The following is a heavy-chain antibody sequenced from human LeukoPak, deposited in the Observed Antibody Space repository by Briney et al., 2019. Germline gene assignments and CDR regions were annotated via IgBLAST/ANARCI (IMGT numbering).Heavy chain of an antibody. CDR3: ARNAGNSDVDY. J-gene: IGHJ4*02. V-gene: IGHV4-4*02. Sequence: PSETLSLTCAVSGGSITSTNWWTWVRQPPGKGLDWIGEVYHSGSTNYNPSLKSRVTISVDKSKNHFSLKLNSVTAADTAVYYCARNAGNSDVDYWGQGTPVAVSS. D-gene: IGHD4-23*01. CDR2: VYHSGST. CDR1: GGSITSTNW.